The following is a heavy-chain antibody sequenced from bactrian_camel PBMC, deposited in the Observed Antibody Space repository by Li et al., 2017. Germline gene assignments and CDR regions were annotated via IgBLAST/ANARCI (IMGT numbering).Heavy chain of an antibody. CDR2: IYTLTGTT. Sequence: QLVESGGGSVQAGGSLRLSCTASRSGSSCMGWFRQAPGKEREGVARIYTLTGTTSYTDSVKDRFTISRDNAKNTLYLQMNSLQTEDTAMYYCAVRHRPEYYNLGAGCRDTNGYNYLGQGTQVTVS. J-gene: IGHJ4*01. CDR1: RSGSSC. CDR3: AVRHRPEYYNLGAGCRDTNGYNY. V-gene: IGHV3S68*01. D-gene: IGHD2*01.